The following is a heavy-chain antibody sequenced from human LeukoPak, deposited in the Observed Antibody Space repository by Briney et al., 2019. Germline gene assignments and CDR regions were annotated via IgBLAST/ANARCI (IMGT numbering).Heavy chain of an antibody. CDR1: VFTFSHYA. J-gene: IGHJ4*02. CDR2: IDANGDAS. CDR3: ARGTPTLDY. V-gene: IGHV3-23*01. Sequence: PGGSLRLSCAASVFTFSHYAMNWVRQAPGKGLEWVSLIDANGDASYYADSVKGRFIISRDNSKDTLYLHTHSLRAEDTAVYSCARGTPTLDYWGQGTLVTVSS.